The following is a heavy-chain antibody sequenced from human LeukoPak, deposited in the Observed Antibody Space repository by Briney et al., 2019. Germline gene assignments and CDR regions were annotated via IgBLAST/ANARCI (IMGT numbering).Heavy chain of an antibody. J-gene: IGHJ4*02. Sequence: KNGASLKISCRASGYRFTTYWIGWVRQMPGKGLEWMGVIFPADSDTRYSPSFHGQVTISADKSISTAYLQWSSLKASDTAMYYCASVYSSTSWDYWGQGTLVTVSS. D-gene: IGHD6-13*01. CDR2: IFPADSDT. V-gene: IGHV5-51*01. CDR3: ASVYSSTSWDY. CDR1: GYRFTTYW.